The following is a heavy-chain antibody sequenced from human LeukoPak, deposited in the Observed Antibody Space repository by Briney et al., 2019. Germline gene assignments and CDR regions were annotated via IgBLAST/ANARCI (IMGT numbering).Heavy chain of an antibody. J-gene: IGHJ4*02. V-gene: IGHV1-2*02. CDR2: INPNSGDT. D-gene: IGHD3-10*01. Sequence: ASVKVSCKASGYSFTGYYMHWVRQAPGQGLEWMGWINPNSGDTKYAQKFQGRVTMTRDTSISTAYMELSRLRSDDTAVYYCARAQGNGLLWFGDPPDYWGQGTLVTVSS. CDR1: GYSFTGYY. CDR3: ARAQGNGLLWFGDPPDY.